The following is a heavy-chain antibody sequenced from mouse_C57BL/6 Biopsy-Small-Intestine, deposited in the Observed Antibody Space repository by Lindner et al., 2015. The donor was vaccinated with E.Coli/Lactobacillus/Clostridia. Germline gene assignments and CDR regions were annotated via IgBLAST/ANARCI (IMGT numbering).Heavy chain of an antibody. CDR3: ARGTRLDY. V-gene: IGHV1-82*01. Sequence: VQLQESGPELVKPGASVKISCKASGYAFSSSWMNWVKQRPGKGLEWIGRIYPEDGDTTYNGKFKGKATLTADKSSSTAYMQLSSLTSEDSAVYFCARGTRLDYWGQGTTLTVSA. CDR2: IYPEDGDT. CDR1: GYAFSSSW. J-gene: IGHJ2*01. D-gene: IGHD2-14*01.